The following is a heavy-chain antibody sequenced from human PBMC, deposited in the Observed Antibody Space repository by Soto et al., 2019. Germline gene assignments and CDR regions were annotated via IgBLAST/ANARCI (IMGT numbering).Heavy chain of an antibody. CDR2: IVVGSGNT. CDR3: AAFGSGGYDFFFFDY. J-gene: IGHJ4*02. Sequence: ASVKVSCKASGFTFTSSAVQWVRQARGQRLEWIGWIVVGSGNTNYAQKFQERVTITRDMSTSTAYMELSSLRSEDTAVYYCAAFGSGGYDFFFFDYWGQGTLVTVSS. V-gene: IGHV1-58*01. D-gene: IGHD5-12*01. CDR1: GFTFTSSA.